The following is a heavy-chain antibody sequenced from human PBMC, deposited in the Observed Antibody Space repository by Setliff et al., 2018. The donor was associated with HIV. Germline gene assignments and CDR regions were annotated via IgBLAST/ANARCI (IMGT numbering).Heavy chain of an antibody. V-gene: IGHV4-4*07. D-gene: IGHD3-16*01. J-gene: IGHJ5*01. CDR1: GGSISSYY. CDR3: ARGGAVSADFDS. CDR2: IYYDGRT. Sequence: SETLSLTCTVSGGSISSYYCSWIRQPAGKGLAWLGSIYYDGRTFYKPSLKSRLTISVDTSQNQFSLSMSSVTAADTAVYFCARGGAVSADFDSWGQGTLVTVSS.